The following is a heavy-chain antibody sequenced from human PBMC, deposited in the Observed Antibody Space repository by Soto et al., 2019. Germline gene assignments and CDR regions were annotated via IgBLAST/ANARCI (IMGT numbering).Heavy chain of an antibody. CDR1: GFPFSWAG. D-gene: IGHD3-16*01. Sequence: QVQLVQSGGGAVLPGNSLRLSCAASGFPFSWAGMHRLRQTPGKGLEWVAVVSGDGRDIDYAESVRGRFSISRDNPKSPLYLQMNNLGVEDTAIYYCARGLNKPAGGAFDVWGQGTQFIVSS. CDR2: VSGDGRDI. V-gene: IGHV3-33*01. J-gene: IGHJ3*01. CDR3: ARGLNKPAGGAFDV.